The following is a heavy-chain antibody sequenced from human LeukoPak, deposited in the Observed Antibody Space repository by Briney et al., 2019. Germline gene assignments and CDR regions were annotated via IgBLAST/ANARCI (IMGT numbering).Heavy chain of an antibody. CDR3: ARDMGGSYYNWFDP. CDR2: INPNSGGT. Sequence: GASVKVSCKASGYTLTGYYMHWVRQAPGQGLEWMGRINPNSGGTNYAQKFQGRVTMTRDTSISTAYMELSRLRSDDTAVYYCARDMGGSYYNWFDPWGQGTLVTVSS. J-gene: IGHJ5*02. D-gene: IGHD1-26*01. CDR1: GYTLTGYY. V-gene: IGHV1-2*06.